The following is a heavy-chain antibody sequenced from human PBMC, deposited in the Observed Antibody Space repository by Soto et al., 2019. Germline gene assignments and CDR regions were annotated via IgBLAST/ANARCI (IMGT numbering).Heavy chain of an antibody. CDR1: GFTFSSYA. CDR3: ARDSTYYDSSGYWAGDAFDI. D-gene: IGHD3-22*01. V-gene: IGHV3-30-3*01. CDR2: ISYDGSNK. J-gene: IGHJ3*02. Sequence: QVQLVESGGGVVQPGRSLRLSCAASGFTFSSYAMHWVRQAPGKGLEWVAVISYDGSNKYYADSVKGRFTISRDNSKNTLYLQMNSLRAEDTAVYYCARDSTYYDSSGYWAGDAFDIWGQGTMVTVSS.